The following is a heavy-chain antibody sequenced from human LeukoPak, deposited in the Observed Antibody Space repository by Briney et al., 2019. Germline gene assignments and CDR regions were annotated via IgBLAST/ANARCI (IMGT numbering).Heavy chain of an antibody. V-gene: IGHV3-7*05. D-gene: IGHD6-19*01. CDR3: ARGGWGFDY. CDR2: INQDVSEK. Sequence: GGSLRLSCAASGFTFSSYWMSWVRQAPGKGLEWVASINQDVSEKYYVDSVKGRFTISRDNAKNSLYLQVNSLRADDTAVYYCARGGWGFDYWGREPWSPSPQ. CDR1: GFTFSSYW. J-gene: IGHJ4*02.